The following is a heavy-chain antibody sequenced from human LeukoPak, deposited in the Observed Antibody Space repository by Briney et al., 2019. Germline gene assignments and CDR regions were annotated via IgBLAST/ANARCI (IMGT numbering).Heavy chain of an antibody. D-gene: IGHD1-26*01. CDR2: IYHSGTT. CDR3: TRLSHVAGAPKVSWFDP. J-gene: IGHJ5*02. V-gene: IGHV4-38-2*02. Sequence: PSETLSLTCTVSAYSISNGFLWGWIRPPPGKGLEWIGSIYHSGTTYYNPSLKSRVTMSVDTSKNQFSLKLSAVTAADTAVYYCTRLSHVAGAPKVSWFDPWGQGTLVTVSS. CDR1: AYSISNGFL.